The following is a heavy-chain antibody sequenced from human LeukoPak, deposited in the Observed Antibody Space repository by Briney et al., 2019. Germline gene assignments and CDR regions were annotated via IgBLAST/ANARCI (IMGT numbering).Heavy chain of an antibody. J-gene: IGHJ4*02. CDR2: INPNSGGT. CDR1: GYTFTGYY. CDR3: ARMVRGVRRYFDY. V-gene: IGHV1-2*02. D-gene: IGHD3-10*01. Sequence: ASVKVSCKASGYTFTGYYMHWVRQAPGQGLEWMGWINPNSGGTNYAQKFQGRVTMTRDTSISTAYMELSSLRSEDTAVYYCARMVRGVRRYFDYWGQGTLVTVSS.